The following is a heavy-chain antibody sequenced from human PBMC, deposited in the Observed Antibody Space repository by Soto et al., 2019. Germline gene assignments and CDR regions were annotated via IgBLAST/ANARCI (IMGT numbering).Heavy chain of an antibody. Sequence: SVKVSCKASGGTFSSYAISWVRQAPGQGLEWMGGIIPIFGTANYAQKFQGRVTITADESTSTAYMELSSLRSEDTAVYYCASEKGGYSGYDTFDYWGQGTLVTVSS. V-gene: IGHV1-69*13. CDR3: ASEKGGYSGYDTFDY. J-gene: IGHJ4*02. CDR2: IIPIFGTA. D-gene: IGHD5-12*01. CDR1: GGTFSSYA.